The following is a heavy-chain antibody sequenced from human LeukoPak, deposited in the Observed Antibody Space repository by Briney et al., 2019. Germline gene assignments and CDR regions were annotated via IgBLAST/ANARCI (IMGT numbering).Heavy chain of an antibody. J-gene: IGHJ4*02. D-gene: IGHD6-13*01. CDR3: ARGTSTAPGIDY. CDR2: INSDGRGA. V-gene: IGHV3-74*01. CDR1: GFDFATYW. Sequence: PGGSLRLSCAASGFDFATYWMFWIRQAPGKGLVWVAQINSDGRGATYGDSAKGRFSISRDNAKNTLFLYMSGLRAEDTAVYYCARGTSTAPGIDYWGQGTLVAVSS.